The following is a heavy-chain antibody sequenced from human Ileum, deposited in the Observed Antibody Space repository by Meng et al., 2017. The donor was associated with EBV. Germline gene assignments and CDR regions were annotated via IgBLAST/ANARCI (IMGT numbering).Heavy chain of an antibody. CDR2: MSYTGST. J-gene: IGHJ4*02. CDR1: NGSVSSYGYY. V-gene: IGHV4-61*08. Sequence: LPQCSGPGLVKPSETLSATCSCSNGSVSSYGYYWTWIRQPPGKGLEWIGYMSYTGSTNYKSTLKSRVTISVDKSKNQFSLKLSSVTAADTAVYYCARERGGGDRGIQWGQGTLVTVSS. D-gene: IGHD2-21*02. CDR3: ARERGGGDRGIQ.